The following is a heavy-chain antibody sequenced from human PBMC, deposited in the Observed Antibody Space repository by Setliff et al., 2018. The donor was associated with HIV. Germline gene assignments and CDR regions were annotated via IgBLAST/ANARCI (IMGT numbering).Heavy chain of an antibody. CDR2: IIPIFGTA. CDR3: ARATVTRYGSLYYFDY. J-gene: IGHJ4*02. V-gene: IGHV1-69*13. Sequence: SVKVSCKASGGTFSSYAISWVRQAPGQGLEWMGGIIPIFGTANYAQKFQGRVTITADESTSTAYMELSSLRSEDTAVYYCARATVTRYGSLYYFDYWGQGTLVTVSS. CDR1: GGTFSSYA. D-gene: IGHD4-4*01.